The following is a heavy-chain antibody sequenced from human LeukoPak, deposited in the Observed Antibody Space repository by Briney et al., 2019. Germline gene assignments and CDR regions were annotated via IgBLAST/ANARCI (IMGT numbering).Heavy chain of an antibody. CDR1: GYTFTTYA. J-gene: IGHJ4*02. V-gene: IGHV1-3*01. CDR3: ARRYGGNRSPLDY. Sequence: ASVKVSCKASGYTFTTYAIDWVRQAPGQRLEWMGWINAGNGNTRCSQKFQDRVTITRDTSATTVHMELSSLRSEDTALFYCARRYGGNRSPLDYWGQGTLVTVSS. CDR2: INAGNGNT. D-gene: IGHD4-23*01.